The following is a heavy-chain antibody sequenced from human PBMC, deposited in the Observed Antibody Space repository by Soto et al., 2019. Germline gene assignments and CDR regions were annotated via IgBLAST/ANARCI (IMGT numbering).Heavy chain of an antibody. CDR3: AKVLTGDFWSGYYAFDY. J-gene: IGHJ4*02. V-gene: IGHV3-23*01. D-gene: IGHD3-3*01. CDR1: GCTFSSYA. CDR2: ISGSGGST. Sequence: EVQLLESGGGLVQPGGSLRLSCAASGCTFSSYAMSWVRQAPGKGLEWVSAISGSGGSTYYADSVKGRFTISRDNSKNTLYLQMNSMRAEDTAVYYCAKVLTGDFWSGYYAFDYWGQGTLVTVSS.